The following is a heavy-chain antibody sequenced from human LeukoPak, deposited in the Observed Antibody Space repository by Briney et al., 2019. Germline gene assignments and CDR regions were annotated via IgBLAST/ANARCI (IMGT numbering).Heavy chain of an antibody. Sequence: ASVKVSCKASGGTFSSYAISWVRQAPGQGLEWMGGIIPIFGTANYAQKFQGRVTITADESTSTAYMELSSLRSEDTAVYYCARDSASDFWSGTNWFDPWGQGTLVTVSS. V-gene: IGHV1-69*13. CDR3: ARDSASDFWSGTNWFDP. CDR2: IIPIFGTA. J-gene: IGHJ5*02. D-gene: IGHD3-3*01. CDR1: GGTFSSYA.